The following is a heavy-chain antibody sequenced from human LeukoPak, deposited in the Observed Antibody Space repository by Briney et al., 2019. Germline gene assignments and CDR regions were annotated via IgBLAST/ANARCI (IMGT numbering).Heavy chain of an antibody. Sequence: GGSLRLSCAASGFNYSSYTVNWVRQAPGMGLEWLSYISASRDITYYADSVKGRFTISRDNAKNSLYLQMNSLRAEDTAVYYCVRGSLASGVVVYYYYYLDVWGKGTTVTVSS. CDR1: GFNYSSYT. CDR3: VRGSLASGVVVYYYYYLDV. V-gene: IGHV3-48*01. J-gene: IGHJ6*03. D-gene: IGHD3-3*01. CDR2: ISASRDIT.